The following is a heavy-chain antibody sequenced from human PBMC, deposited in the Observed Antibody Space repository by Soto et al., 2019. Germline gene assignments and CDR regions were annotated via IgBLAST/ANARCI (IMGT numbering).Heavy chain of an antibody. V-gene: IGHV1-18*01. CDR3: ARSLITMIVVVPDAFDI. CDR1: GYTFTSYG. CDR2: ISAYNGNT. J-gene: IGHJ3*02. D-gene: IGHD3-22*01. Sequence: ASVKVSCKASGYTFTSYGISWVRQAPGQGLEWMGWISAYNGNTNYAQKLQGRVTMTTDTSTSTAYMELRSLRSDDTAVYYCARSLITMIVVVPDAFDIWGQGTMVTVSS.